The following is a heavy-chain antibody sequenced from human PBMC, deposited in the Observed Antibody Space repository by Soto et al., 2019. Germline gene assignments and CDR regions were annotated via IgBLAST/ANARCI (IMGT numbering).Heavy chain of an antibody. CDR3: ARDGQEGRPFDY. V-gene: IGHV4-31*03. CDR2: IYYSGST. J-gene: IGHJ4*02. CDR1: GGSISSGGYY. D-gene: IGHD3-10*01. Sequence: SETLSLTCTVSGGSISSGGYYWSWIRQHPGKGLEWIGYIYYSGSTYYNPSLKSRVTISVDTSKNQFSLKLSSVTAADTAVYYGARDGQEGRPFDYWGQGTLVTVSS.